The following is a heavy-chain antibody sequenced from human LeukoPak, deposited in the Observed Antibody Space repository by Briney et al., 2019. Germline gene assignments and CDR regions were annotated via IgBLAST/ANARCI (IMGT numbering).Heavy chain of an antibody. Sequence: GGPLRLSCAAPGFTFSSYAMNWVRQAPGKGLEWVSGISGSGSNTYYADSVMGRFTISRDNSKNTLYLQMNSLRAEDTAVYYCAKDVLSGTYYYFDQWGQGTLVTVSS. J-gene: IGHJ4*02. D-gene: IGHD1-26*01. CDR1: GFTFSSYA. CDR3: AKDVLSGTYYYFDQ. CDR2: ISGSGSNT. V-gene: IGHV3-23*01.